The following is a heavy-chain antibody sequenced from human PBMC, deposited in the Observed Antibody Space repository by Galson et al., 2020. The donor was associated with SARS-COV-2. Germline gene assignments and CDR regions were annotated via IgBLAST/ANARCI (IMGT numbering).Heavy chain of an antibody. CDR2: LIPLLVIA. CDR1: RDSLPSFA. J-gene: IGHJ6*03. CDR3: ARVVTTWSGTTNDYYYMDV. D-gene: IGHD1-1*01. V-gene: IGHV1-69*04. Sequence: VSCQAPRDSLPSFAHRWVREDPHQGLWWMGWLIPLLVIAYYAQRLQGRVPRPADKSTSTAYMELSSMRCEHTAVYSCARVVTTWSGTTNDYYYMDVWGKGTTVTVSS.